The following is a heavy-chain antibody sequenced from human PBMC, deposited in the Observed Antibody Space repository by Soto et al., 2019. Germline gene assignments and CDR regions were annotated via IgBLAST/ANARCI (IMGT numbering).Heavy chain of an antibody. V-gene: IGHV3-53*01. Sequence: LRLSCAASGFTFSFNYMSWVRQAPGKGLEWVSVIYSSGTTYYADSVKGRFTISRDNSKNTLYLQMNSLRADDTAVYYCGRVKAVAGYYFDSWGQGALVTVSS. D-gene: IGHD6-19*01. CDR2: IYSSGTT. CDR3: GRVKAVAGYYFDS. J-gene: IGHJ4*02. CDR1: GFTFSFNY.